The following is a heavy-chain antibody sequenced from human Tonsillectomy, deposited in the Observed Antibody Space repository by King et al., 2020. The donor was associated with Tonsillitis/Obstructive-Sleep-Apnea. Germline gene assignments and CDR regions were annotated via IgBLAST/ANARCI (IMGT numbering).Heavy chain of an antibody. D-gene: IGHD6-19*01. J-gene: IGHJ4*02. V-gene: IGHV3-49*04. CDR2: IRSKAYGGTT. Sequence: VQLVQSGGGLVQPGRSLRLSCLASGFTFGDYPMSWVRQTPGKGLEWISFIRSKAYGGTTEYAASVKGRFTVSRDDSKSIAYLQMNSLKTEDTAVYYCARDWFSGWYGASGYWGQGTLVTVSS. CDR1: GFTFGDYP. CDR3: ARDWFSGWYGASGY.